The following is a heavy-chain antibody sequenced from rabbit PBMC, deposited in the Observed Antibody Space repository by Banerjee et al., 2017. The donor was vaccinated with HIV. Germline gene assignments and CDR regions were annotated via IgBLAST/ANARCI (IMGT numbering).Heavy chain of an antibody. CDR1: GFDFSSNA. D-gene: IGHD2-1*01. J-gene: IGHJ4*01. CDR3: ARLDDEIDYDL. Sequence: QEQLVESGGGLVQPEGSLTLTCTASGFDFSSNAMCWVRQAPGKGLEWIACIYTGDGSAYYASWAKGRFTISKTSSTTVTLQLNSLTAADTATYFCARLDDEIDYDLWGPGTLVTVS. V-gene: IGHV1S47*01. CDR2: IYTGDGSA.